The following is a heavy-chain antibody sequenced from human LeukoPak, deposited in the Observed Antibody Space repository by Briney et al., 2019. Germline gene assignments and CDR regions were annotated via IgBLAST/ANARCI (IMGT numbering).Heavy chain of an antibody. CDR1: GFSFSSYW. V-gene: IGHV3-74*01. Sequence: GGSLRLSCAASGFSFSSYWMHWVRQAPGKGLVWVSRINTAGSTTSYADSVNGRFTISRDNAKNSLYLQMNSLRAEDTAVYYCARDLSPKDEVGATMGLDYWGQGTLVTVSS. D-gene: IGHD1-26*01. J-gene: IGHJ4*02. CDR2: INTAGSTT. CDR3: ARDLSPKDEVGATMGLDY.